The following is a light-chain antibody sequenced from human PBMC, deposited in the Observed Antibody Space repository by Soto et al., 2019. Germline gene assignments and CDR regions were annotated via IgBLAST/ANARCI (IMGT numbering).Light chain of an antibody. CDR1: QSVSNNY. J-gene: IGKJ4*01. V-gene: IGKV3-11*01. CDR2: DAS. Sequence: EIVLTQSPGTLSLSPGERATLSCRASQSVSNNYLAWYQQKPGQAPRLLIYDASNRATGIPARFSGSGSGTDFTLIISSLEPEDFAVYYCQQRSNWPPLTFGGGTKVDIK. CDR3: QQRSNWPPLT.